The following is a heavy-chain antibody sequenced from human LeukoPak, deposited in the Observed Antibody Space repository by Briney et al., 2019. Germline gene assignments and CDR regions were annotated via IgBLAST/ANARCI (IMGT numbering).Heavy chain of an antibody. CDR1: GFTFSSYS. CDR3: ARVEAAAVHLNY. D-gene: IGHD6-13*01. Sequence: GGSLRLSCAASGFTFSSYSMNWVRQAPGKGLEWVSSISISNSYIYYADSAKGRFTISRDNAKNSLYLQMNSLRAEDTAVYYCARVEAAAVHLNYWGQGTLVTVSS. J-gene: IGHJ4*02. V-gene: IGHV3-21*01. CDR2: ISISNSYI.